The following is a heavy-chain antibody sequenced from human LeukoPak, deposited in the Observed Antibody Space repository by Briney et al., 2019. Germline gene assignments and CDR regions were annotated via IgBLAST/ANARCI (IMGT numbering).Heavy chain of an antibody. J-gene: IGHJ3*02. CDR1: GGSISSGSYY. V-gene: IGHV4-61*02. Sequence: SETLSLTCTVSGGSISSGSYYWSWIRQPAGKGLEWIGRIYTSGSTNYNPSLKSRVTISVDTSKNQFSLKLSSMTAADTAVYYCAREGPWASDAFDTWGQGTMVTVSS. CDR2: IYTSGST. CDR3: AREGPWASDAFDT.